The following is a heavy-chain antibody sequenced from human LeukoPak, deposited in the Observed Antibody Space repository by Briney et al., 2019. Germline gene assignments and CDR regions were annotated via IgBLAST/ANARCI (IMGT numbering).Heavy chain of an antibody. V-gene: IGHV4-38-2*02. J-gene: IGHJ4*02. D-gene: IGHD4-17*01. CDR1: GYSISSGYY. CDR3: ARDYGDYVDY. Sequence: SETLSLTCTVSGYSISSGYYWGWIRQPPGKGLEWIGSIYHSGSTYYNPSLKSRVTMSVDTSKNQFSLKLSSVTAADTAVYYCARDYGDYVDYWGQGTLVTVSS. CDR2: IYHSGST.